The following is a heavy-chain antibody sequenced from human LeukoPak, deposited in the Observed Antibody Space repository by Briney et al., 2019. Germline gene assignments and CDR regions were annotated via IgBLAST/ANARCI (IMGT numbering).Heavy chain of an antibody. CDR2: ISGTGGST. Sequence: GGTLRLSCAASGFTFSSYAMSWVRQAPGKGLEWVSTISGTGGSTYYADSVKGRFTISRDNSKNTLYLQMNSLRAEDTAVYYCAKDGMYSSSSSYYFDYWGQGTLVTVS. CDR3: AKDGMYSSSSSYYFDY. J-gene: IGHJ4*02. V-gene: IGHV3-23*01. CDR1: GFTFSSYA. D-gene: IGHD6-6*01.